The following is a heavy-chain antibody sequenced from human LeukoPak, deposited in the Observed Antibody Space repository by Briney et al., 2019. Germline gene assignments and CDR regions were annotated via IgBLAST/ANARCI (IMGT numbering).Heavy chain of an antibody. CDR2: ISYDGSNK. Sequence: PGGSLRLSCAASGFTFSSYGMHWVRQAPGKGLEWVAVISYDGSNKYYADSVKGRFTISRDNSKNTLYLQMNSLRAEDTAVYYCANLPVWGSYRSDYWGQGTLVTVSS. CDR1: GFTFSSYG. J-gene: IGHJ4*02. V-gene: IGHV3-30*18. CDR3: ANLPVWGSYRSDY. D-gene: IGHD3-16*02.